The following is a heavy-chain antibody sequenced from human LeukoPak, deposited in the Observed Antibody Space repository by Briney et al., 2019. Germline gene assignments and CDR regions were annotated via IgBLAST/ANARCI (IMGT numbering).Heavy chain of an antibody. J-gene: IGHJ4*02. V-gene: IGHV1-2*02. D-gene: IGHD2-21*02. CDR3: ARDYLPHIVVVTATYDY. CDR1: GYTFTGYY. Sequence: ASVRVSCKASGYTFTGYYIYWVRQAPGQGLEWMGWINPTSGGTKYAQKLQGRVTMTTDTSTSTAYMELRSLRSDDTAVYYCARDYLPHIVVVTATYDYWGQGTLVTVSS. CDR2: INPTSGGT.